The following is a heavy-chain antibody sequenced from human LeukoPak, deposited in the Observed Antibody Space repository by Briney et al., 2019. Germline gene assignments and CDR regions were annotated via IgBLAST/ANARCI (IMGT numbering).Heavy chain of an antibody. V-gene: IGHV3-53*01. CDR1: GFSVSSNY. CDR3: ARATLDN. CDR2: IYSDGST. Sequence: GGSLRLSCAASGFSVSSNYISWVRQAPGKGLEWVSVIYSDGSTKYADSVKARFTISRDNSKNTVYLQMNSLRVEDTAVYYCARATLDNWGQGTLATVSS. J-gene: IGHJ4*02.